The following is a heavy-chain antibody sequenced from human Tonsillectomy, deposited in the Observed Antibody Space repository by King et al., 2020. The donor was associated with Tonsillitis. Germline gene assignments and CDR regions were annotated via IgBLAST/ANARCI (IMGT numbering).Heavy chain of an antibody. Sequence: VQLVESGGGLVKPGGSLRLSCGASGFTFSDYYMSWIRQAPGKGLGWFSFINPSGTNTDYVDSVRGRFTVSRDNAKNSMFLQMNSLRAEDTGVYYCGREYWGAFDIWGQGTMVTVSS. D-gene: IGHD2-8*02. V-gene: IGHV3-11*06. CDR3: GREYWGAFDI. CDR1: GFTFSDYY. CDR2: INPSGTNT. J-gene: IGHJ3*02.